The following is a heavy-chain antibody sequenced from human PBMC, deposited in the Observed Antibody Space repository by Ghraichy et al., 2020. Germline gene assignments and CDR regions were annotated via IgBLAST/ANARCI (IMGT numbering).Heavy chain of an antibody. CDR3: ARALGLRGYSYGYYYYYGMDV. J-gene: IGHJ6*02. V-gene: IGHV3-21*01. D-gene: IGHD5-18*01. CDR2: ISSSSSYI. Sequence: GGSLRLSCAASGFTFSSYSMNWVRQAPGKGLEWVSSISSSSSYIYYADSVKGRFTISRDNAKNSLYLQMNSLRAEDTAVYYCARALGLRGYSYGYYYYYGMDVWGQGTTVTVSS. CDR1: GFTFSSYS.